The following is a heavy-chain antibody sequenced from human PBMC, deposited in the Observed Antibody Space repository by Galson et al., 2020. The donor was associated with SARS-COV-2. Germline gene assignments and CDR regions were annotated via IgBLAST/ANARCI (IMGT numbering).Heavy chain of an antibody. D-gene: IGHD6-13*01. CDR2: IYSGGST. V-gene: IGHV3-53*04. CDR1: GFTVSSNY. Sequence: TGGSLRLSCAASGFTVSSNYMSWVRQAPGKGLEWVSVIYSGGSTYYADPVKGRFTISRHNSKNTLYRQMNSLRAEDTAVYYCAREVSSWYGRVGYYGMDVWGQGTTVTVSS. J-gene: IGHJ6*02. CDR3: AREVSSWYGRVGYYGMDV.